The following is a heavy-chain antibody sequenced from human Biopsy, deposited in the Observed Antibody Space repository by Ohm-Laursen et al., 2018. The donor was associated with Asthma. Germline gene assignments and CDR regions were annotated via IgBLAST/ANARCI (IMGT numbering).Heavy chain of an antibody. D-gene: IGHD5-24*01. V-gene: IGHV1-18*04. CDR1: GYTFRSYG. CDR3: ARHPYNFGGFDY. CDR2: ISPFTGDT. Sequence: GASVKVSCKASGYTFRSYGVSWVRQAPGQGLEWMRWISPFTGDTHFGQKFQGRVTMTTDTSTDTAYMELRSLRSDDTAVYYCARHPYNFGGFDYWGQGSLVLVSS. J-gene: IGHJ4*02.